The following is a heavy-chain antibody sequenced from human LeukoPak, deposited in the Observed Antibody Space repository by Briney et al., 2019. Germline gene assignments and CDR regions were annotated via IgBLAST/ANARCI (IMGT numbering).Heavy chain of an antibody. J-gene: IGHJ5*02. V-gene: IGHV5-51*01. D-gene: IGHD3-3*01. Sequence: GESLKISCKGSGYSFTSYWIGWVRQMPGKGLEWMGIIYPGDSDTRYSPSFQGQVTISADKSISTAYLQWSSLKASDTAMYYCARRPAYDFWSGYAQGNWFDPWGQGTLVTVSS. CDR3: ARRPAYDFWSGYAQGNWFDP. CDR1: GYSFTSYW. CDR2: IYPGDSDT.